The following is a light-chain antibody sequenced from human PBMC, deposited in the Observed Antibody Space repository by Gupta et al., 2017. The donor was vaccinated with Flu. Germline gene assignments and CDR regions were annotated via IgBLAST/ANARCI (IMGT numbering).Light chain of an antibody. CDR2: EGN. Sequence: NFMLTQPHSVSESPGKTVTISCTRSSGSIASNYVQWYQQRSGSAPTTLINEGNQRPSGVPVRISGSIDNSSNSASLTISGQETEDEAGCYCQSYDSSPFGGGTKLTVL. V-gene: IGLV6-57*03. J-gene: IGLJ2*01. CDR3: QSYDSSP. CDR1: SGSIASNY.